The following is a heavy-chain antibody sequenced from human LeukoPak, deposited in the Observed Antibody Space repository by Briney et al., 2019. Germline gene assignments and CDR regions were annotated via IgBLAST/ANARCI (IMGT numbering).Heavy chain of an antibody. CDR2: INPNGGGT. Sequence: GASVKVSCKASGYTFTGYYMHWVRQVPGQGLEWMGRINPNGGGTNYAQKFQDRVTMTRDTSISTAYMELNRLTSDDTAVYYCSASFSGYDRLFDYWGQGTLVTVSS. CDR3: SASFSGYDRLFDY. V-gene: IGHV1-2*06. CDR1: GYTFTGYY. J-gene: IGHJ4*02. D-gene: IGHD5-12*01.